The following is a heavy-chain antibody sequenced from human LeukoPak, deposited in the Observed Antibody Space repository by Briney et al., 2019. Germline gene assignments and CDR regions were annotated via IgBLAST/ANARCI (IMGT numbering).Heavy chain of an antibody. D-gene: IGHD2-2*01. V-gene: IGHV3-43*02. CDR3: ASDGIPGYCSSTCCKTFDY. J-gene: IGHJ4*02. Sequence: PGGSLRLSCATSGFSFDDYAMHWVRQVPGKGLEWVSLISGGGENTFYADSVKGRFTVSRDNTKNSMYLQMNSLRAEDTAVYYCASDGIPGYCSSTCCKTFDYWGQGTLVTVSS. CDR1: GFSFDDYA. CDR2: ISGGGENT.